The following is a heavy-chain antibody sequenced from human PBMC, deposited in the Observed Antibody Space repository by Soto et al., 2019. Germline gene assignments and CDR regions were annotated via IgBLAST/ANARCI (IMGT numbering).Heavy chain of an antibody. Sequence: QVQLVQSGAEEKKPGASVKVSCKASGYTFTSYAMHWVRQAPGQRLEWMGWINAGNGNTKYSQKFQGRVTITRDTSASTAYMELSGLRSEDTAVYYCARSPGGPMTPGDYWGQGTLVTVSS. V-gene: IGHV1-3*05. J-gene: IGHJ4*02. D-gene: IGHD3-10*01. CDR1: GYTFTSYA. CDR2: INAGNGNT. CDR3: ARSPGGPMTPGDY.